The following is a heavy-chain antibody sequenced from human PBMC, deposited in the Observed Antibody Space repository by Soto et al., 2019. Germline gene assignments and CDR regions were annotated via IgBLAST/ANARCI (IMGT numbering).Heavy chain of an antibody. J-gene: IGHJ5*02. Sequence: PETLFLTCTVSGASISTSSYHSGWICQAPGKGLVWIGRKYYHGSTYYNPSLKSRATISVDTSKNQFSLKLSSVTAADTAVYYCARNYDSSGTSRWFDPWGQGTLVTVSS. V-gene: IGHV4-39*01. CDR1: GASISTSSYH. CDR2: KYYHGST. D-gene: IGHD3-22*01. CDR3: ARNYDSSGTSRWFDP.